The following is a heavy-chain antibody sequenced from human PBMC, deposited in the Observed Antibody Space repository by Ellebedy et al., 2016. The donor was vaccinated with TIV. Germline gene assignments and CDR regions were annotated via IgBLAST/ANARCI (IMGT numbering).Heavy chain of an antibody. Sequence: ASVKVSXKASGYTFTSYDINWVRQAPGQGLEWMGWMNPNSGNTGFARKFQGRVIMTRDASISTAYMELTSLTSDDTAVYYCARGERYCSDASCYNYWGQGTLVTVSS. J-gene: IGHJ4*02. V-gene: IGHV1-8*01. CDR1: GYTFTSYD. CDR3: ARGERYCSDASCYNY. D-gene: IGHD2-2*02. CDR2: MNPNSGNT.